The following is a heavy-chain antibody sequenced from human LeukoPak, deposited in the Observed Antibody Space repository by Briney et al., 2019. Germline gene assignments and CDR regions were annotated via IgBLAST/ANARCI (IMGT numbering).Heavy chain of an antibody. CDR3: GRSRGAGPGAHFDV. CDR2: ISSSGNTI. Sequence: GGSLRLSCAASEFTFTSYELNWVRQAPGKGLEWVSYISSSGNTISYADSVKGRFTISRDNAKNSLYLQVISLRAEDTAVYYCGRSRGAGPGAHFDVWGQGILVTVSS. D-gene: IGHD6-19*01. CDR1: EFTFTSYE. V-gene: IGHV3-48*03. J-gene: IGHJ4*02.